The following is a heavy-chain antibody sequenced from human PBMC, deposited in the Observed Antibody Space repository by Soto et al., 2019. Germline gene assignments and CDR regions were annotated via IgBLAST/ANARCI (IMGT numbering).Heavy chain of an antibody. J-gene: IGHJ3*02. CDR1: GGTFSSYA. Sequence: QVQLVQSGAEVKKPGSSVKVSCKASGGTFSSYAISWVRQAPGQGLEWMGGIITISGTANYAQKFQGRVTITADESTSTAYMELSSLRSEDTAVYYCARSIAVAAYDAFDIWGQGTMVTVSS. CDR3: ARSIAVAAYDAFDI. CDR2: IITISGTA. D-gene: IGHD6-19*01. V-gene: IGHV1-69*01.